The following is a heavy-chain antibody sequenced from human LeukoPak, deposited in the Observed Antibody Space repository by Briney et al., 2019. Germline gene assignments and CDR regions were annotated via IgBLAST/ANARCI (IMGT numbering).Heavy chain of an antibody. CDR3: AREGHIAAAGGKYWFDP. Sequence: ASVKVSCKASGGTFSSYAISWVRQAPGQGLEWMGGIIPIFGTANYAQKFQGRVTITADESTSTAYMELSSLRSEDTAVYYCAREGHIAAAGGKYWFDPWGQGTLVTVSS. J-gene: IGHJ5*02. CDR1: GGTFSSYA. D-gene: IGHD6-13*01. CDR2: IIPIFGTA. V-gene: IGHV1-69*13.